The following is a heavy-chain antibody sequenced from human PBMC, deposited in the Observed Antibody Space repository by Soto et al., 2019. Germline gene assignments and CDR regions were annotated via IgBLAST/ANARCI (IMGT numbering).Heavy chain of an antibody. CDR2: INHSGST. V-gene: IGHV4-34*01. D-gene: IGHD6-19*01. CDR1: GGSFSGYY. CDR3: ARGSQQWLVRPFDY. J-gene: IGHJ4*02. Sequence: QVQLQQWGAGLLKPSETLSLTCAVYGGSFSGYYWSWIRQPPGKGLEWIGEINHSGSTNYNPSLKIRVTISVDTSKSQFSLKLSSVTAADTAVYYCARGSQQWLVRPFDYWGQRTLVTVSS.